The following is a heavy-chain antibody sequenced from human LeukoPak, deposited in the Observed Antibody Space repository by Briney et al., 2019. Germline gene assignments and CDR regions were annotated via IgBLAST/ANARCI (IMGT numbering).Heavy chain of an antibody. CDR2: INTNTGDP. J-gene: IGHJ4*02. Sequence: GASVKVSCKASGYSFTRYAMNWVRQAPGQGPEWMGWINTNTGDPTSVQGFTGRFVFSLDTSVSSAYLQISSLKAEDTAVYYCARTHGTVGATVDYWGQGTLATVSS. D-gene: IGHD1-26*01. V-gene: IGHV7-4-1*02. CDR1: GYSFTRYA. CDR3: ARTHGTVGATVDY.